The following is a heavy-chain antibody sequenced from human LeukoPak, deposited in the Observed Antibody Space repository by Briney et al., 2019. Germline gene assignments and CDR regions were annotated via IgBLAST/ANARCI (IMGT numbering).Heavy chain of an antibody. J-gene: IGHJ4*02. Sequence: SETLSLTCAVYGGSFSGYYWSWIRQLPGKGLEWIGEINHSGSTNYNPSLKSRVTISVDTSKNQFSLKLSSVTAADTAVYYCARGPPFSCLTWGQGTLVTVSS. V-gene: IGHV4-34*01. CDR3: ARGPPFSCLT. CDR2: INHSGST. CDR1: GGSFSGYY. D-gene: IGHD2-2*01.